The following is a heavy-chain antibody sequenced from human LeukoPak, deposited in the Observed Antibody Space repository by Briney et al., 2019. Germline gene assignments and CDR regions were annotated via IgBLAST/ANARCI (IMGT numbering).Heavy chain of an antibody. CDR3: ATQQGGNPAY. J-gene: IGHJ4*02. CDR2: IFRDDTT. Sequence: GGSLRLSCAASGFTVSTNYMSWVRQAPGKGLEWVSVIFRDDTTYYVDSVKGRFTISRDNSKNTLFLQMYSLRAEDTAVYYCATQQGGNPAYWGQGTLVTVSS. D-gene: IGHD1-14*01. CDR1: GFTVSTNY. V-gene: IGHV3-53*01.